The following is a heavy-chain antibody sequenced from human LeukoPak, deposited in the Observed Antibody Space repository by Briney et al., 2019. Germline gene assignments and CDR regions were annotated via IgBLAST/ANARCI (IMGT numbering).Heavy chain of an antibody. V-gene: IGHV3-23*01. CDR2: ISGSGGST. J-gene: IGHJ4*02. CDR3: AYSSGYYYVSIIFDY. D-gene: IGHD3-22*01. Sequence: GASVKVSCKASGGTFSSYAMSWVRQAPGKGLEWVSAISGSGGSTYYADSVKGRFTISRDNSKNTLYLQMNSLRAEDTAVYYCAYSSGYYYVSIIFDYWGQGTLVTVSS. CDR1: GGTFSSYA.